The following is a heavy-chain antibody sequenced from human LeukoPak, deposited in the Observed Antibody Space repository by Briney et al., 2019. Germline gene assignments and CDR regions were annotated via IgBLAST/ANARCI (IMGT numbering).Heavy chain of an antibody. V-gene: IGHV3-21*01. J-gene: IGHJ3*02. CDR3: ARDPDAFDI. CDR1: GFTFSTYS. CDR2: FSRSSSYI. Sequence: PGGSLRLSCVASGFTFSTYSMNWVRQAPGKGLEWVSSFSRSSSYIYYADSVKGRFTISRDNAKNSLYLQMNSLRAEDTAVYYCARDPDAFDIWGQGTMVTVSS.